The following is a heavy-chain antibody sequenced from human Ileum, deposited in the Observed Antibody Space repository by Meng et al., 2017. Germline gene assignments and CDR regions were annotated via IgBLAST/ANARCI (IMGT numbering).Heavy chain of an antibody. Sequence: SLKISCTASGFTFGDYAMSWVRQAPGKGLEWVGFIRIKAYGGTTEYAASVKGRFTISRDNSKSIAYLQVNSLKTEDTAVYYCTRTQLRFSFMDVWGQGTTVTVSS. J-gene: IGHJ6*02. CDR2: IRIKAYGGTT. CDR1: GFTFGDYA. CDR3: TRTQLRFSFMDV. V-gene: IGHV3-49*04. D-gene: IGHD3-3*01.